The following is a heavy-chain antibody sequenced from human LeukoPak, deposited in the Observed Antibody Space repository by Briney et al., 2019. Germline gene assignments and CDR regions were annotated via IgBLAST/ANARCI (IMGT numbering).Heavy chain of an antibody. D-gene: IGHD3-16*01. V-gene: IGHV3-53*01. J-gene: IGHJ4*02. CDR2: TYTGGNS. CDR3: ARDLGVPGDY. Sequence: GGSLRLSCEASGFTVSSTHMVWVRQAPGKGLEWVSVTYTGGNSYYAGSVQGRFIISRDNSKNTLYLQMNSLRAVDTAVYYCARDLGVPGDYWGQGTLVTVSS. CDR1: GFTVSSTH.